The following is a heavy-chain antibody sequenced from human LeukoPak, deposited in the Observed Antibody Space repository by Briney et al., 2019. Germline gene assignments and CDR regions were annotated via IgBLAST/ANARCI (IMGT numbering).Heavy chain of an antibody. CDR3: AKEGRSLQTY. Sequence: GGSLRLSCAASGFMFSSNWMSWVRLAPGKGLEWVANIREDGTETYYVDSVKGRFTISRDNAKNSLYLQMNSLRVEDTAVYYCAKEGRSLQTYWGQGTLVTVSS. CDR2: IREDGTET. CDR1: GFMFSSNW. J-gene: IGHJ4*02. V-gene: IGHV3-7*03. D-gene: IGHD5-24*01.